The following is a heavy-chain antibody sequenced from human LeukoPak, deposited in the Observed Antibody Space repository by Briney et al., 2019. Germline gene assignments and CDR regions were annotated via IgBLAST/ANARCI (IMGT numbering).Heavy chain of an antibody. J-gene: IGHJ4*02. CDR3: ARVGRSYGGLDY. CDR2: IYTSGSS. D-gene: IGHD1-26*01. CDR1: GGSISSYY. V-gene: IGHV4-4*07. Sequence: TSSETLSLTCTVSGGSISSYYWSWIRQPAGKGLEWIGRIYTSGSSNYNPSLKSRVTMSVDTSKNQFSLKLSSVTAADTAVYYCARVGRSYGGLDYWGQGTLVTVSS.